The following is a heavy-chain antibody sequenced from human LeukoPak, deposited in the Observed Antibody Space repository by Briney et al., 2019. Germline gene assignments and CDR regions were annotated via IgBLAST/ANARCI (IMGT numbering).Heavy chain of an antibody. CDR1: GFTFSNYW. V-gene: IGHV3-7*01. CDR3: ARGSAYYGSSGYL. D-gene: IGHD3-22*01. CDR2: IKRDGSER. J-gene: IGHJ4*02. Sequence: GGSLRLSCAASGFTFSNYWMSWVRQAPGKGLEWVANIKRDGSERYYVDSVKGRFTISRDNAKNSLYLQMNSLRVEDTAVYYCARGSAYYGSSGYLWGQGTLVTVSS.